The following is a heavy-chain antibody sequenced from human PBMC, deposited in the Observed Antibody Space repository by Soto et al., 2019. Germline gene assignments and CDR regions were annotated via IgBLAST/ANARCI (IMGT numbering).Heavy chain of an antibody. Sequence: GGSLRLSCAASGFTFSSYGMHWVRQAPGKGLEWVAVISYDGSNKYYADYVKGRFTISRDNSKNTLYLQMNSLRAEDTVVYYCANLGTYYDFWSGSGDKYYYGMDVWGQGTTVTVSS. D-gene: IGHD3-3*01. J-gene: IGHJ6*02. CDR1: GFTFSSYG. CDR3: ANLGTYYDFWSGSGDKYYYGMDV. V-gene: IGHV3-30*18. CDR2: ISYDGSNK.